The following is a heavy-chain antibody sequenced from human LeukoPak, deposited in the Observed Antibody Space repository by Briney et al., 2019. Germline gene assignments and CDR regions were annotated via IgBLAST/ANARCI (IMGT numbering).Heavy chain of an antibody. V-gene: IGHV4-59*01. CDR1: GGSISSYY. J-gene: IGHJ4*02. CDR3: ARDRGGYDLNYFDY. D-gene: IGHD5-12*01. CDR2: IYYGGST. Sequence: SETLSLTCTVSGGSISSYYWSWIRQPPGKGLEWIGYIYYGGSTNYNPSLKSRVTISVDTSKNQFSLKLSSVTAADTAVYYCARDRGGYDLNYFDYWGQGTLVTVSS.